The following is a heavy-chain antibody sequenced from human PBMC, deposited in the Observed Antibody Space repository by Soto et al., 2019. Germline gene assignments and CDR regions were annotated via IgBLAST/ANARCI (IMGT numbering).Heavy chain of an antibody. Sequence: PWEPLPLTSTVSGGSIGSRSYYWGWIRQPPGKGLEWIGEINPSGSTNYNPSLKSRVIISVDTSKNQVSLELSSVTAADTAVYYCARLGGSYAVPHFDYWGQGTLVTVSS. CDR1: GGSIGSRSYY. CDR3: ARLGGSYAVPHFDY. CDR2: INPSGST. J-gene: IGHJ4*02. V-gene: IGHV4-39*07. D-gene: IGHD1-26*01.